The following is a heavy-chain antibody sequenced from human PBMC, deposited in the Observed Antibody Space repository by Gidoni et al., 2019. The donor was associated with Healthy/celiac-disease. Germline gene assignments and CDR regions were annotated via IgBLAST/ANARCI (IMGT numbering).Heavy chain of an antibody. V-gene: IGHV3-23*04. D-gene: IGHD6-19*01. J-gene: IGHJ6*03. CDR3: AKDHGGLAVAGHYYYYYMDV. CDR2: ISGRGGST. CDR1: GFTFSSYA. Sequence: EVQLVESGGGLVQPCGSLRLSCAASGFTFSSYALSWVRQAPGTGLEWVSAISGRGGSTYYADSVKGRFTISRDNSKNTLYLQMNRLRAEDTAVYYCAKDHGGLAVAGHYYYYYMDVWGKGTTVTVSS.